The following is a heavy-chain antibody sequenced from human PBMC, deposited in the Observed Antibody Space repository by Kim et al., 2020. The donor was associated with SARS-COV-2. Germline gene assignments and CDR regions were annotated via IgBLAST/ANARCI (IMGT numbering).Heavy chain of an antibody. J-gene: IGHJ4*02. D-gene: IGHD6-19*01. CDR3: ARGAGSPSYNKFAY. Sequence: SETLSLTCTVSGGSISSGDYYWTWIRQPPGKGLEWIGYIYYSGITYYSPSLKSRVTISVDTSKNHFFLNLNSVAAADTAVYYCARGAGSPSYNKFAYRGQGSLVTVSS. CDR1: GGSISSGDYY. CDR2: IYYSGIT. V-gene: IGHV4-30-4*01.